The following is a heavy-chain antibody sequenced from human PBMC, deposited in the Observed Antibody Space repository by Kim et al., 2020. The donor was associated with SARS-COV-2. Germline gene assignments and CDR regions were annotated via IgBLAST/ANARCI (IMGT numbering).Heavy chain of an antibody. Sequence: GGSLRLSCAASGFTFSSYWMSWVRQAPGKGLEWVANIKQDGSEKYYVDSVKGRFTISRDNAKNSLYLQMNSLRAEDTAVYYCARAHKPGIAAAAAVGFDFWGQGTRVTVPP. D-gene: IGHD6-13*01. CDR3: ARAHKPGIAAAAAVGFDF. CDR2: IKQDGSEK. J-gene: IGHJ4*02. V-gene: IGHV3-7*03. CDR1: GFTFSSYW.